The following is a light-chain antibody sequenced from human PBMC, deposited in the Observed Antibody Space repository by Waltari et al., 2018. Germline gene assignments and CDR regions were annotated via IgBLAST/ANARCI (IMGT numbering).Light chain of an antibody. Sequence: SYVLTQPPSMSVAPGKTARITCGGRNIGGKSVQWYQQKPGQAPVLVMHYNTDRPSGIPGRFSGSNSGNTATLTINRVEAGDEADYYCQVWGDDSGPYVIFGGGTKLTVL. CDR1: NIGGKS. CDR3: QVWGDDSGPYVI. CDR2: YNT. J-gene: IGLJ2*01. V-gene: IGLV3-21*04.